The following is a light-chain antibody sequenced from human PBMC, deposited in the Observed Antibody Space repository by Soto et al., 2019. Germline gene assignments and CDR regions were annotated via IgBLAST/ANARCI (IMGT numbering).Light chain of an antibody. V-gene: IGLV2-23*03. CDR2: EGS. CDR1: SSNVGGYNL. Sequence: QSALTPPASVSGSPGQSITISCTGTSSNVGGYNLVSWYQQHPGKAPKLMIYEGSKRPSGVSNRFSGSKSGNTASLTISGLQAEDEADYYCSSYAGSSTFVVFGGGTKLTVL. J-gene: IGLJ2*01. CDR3: SSYAGSSTFVV.